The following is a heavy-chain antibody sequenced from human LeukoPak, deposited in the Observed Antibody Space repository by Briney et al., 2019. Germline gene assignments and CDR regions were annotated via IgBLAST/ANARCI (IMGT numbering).Heavy chain of an antibody. D-gene: IGHD3-3*01. J-gene: IGHJ4*02. Sequence: KSGGSLRLSCAASGFTFSDYYMSWIRQAPGKGLEWVSYISSSGSTIYYADSVKGRFTISRDNAKNSLYLQMNSLRAEDTAVYYCARREYYDFWSGYYTGPGPLDYWGQGTLVTVSS. V-gene: IGHV3-11*01. CDR2: ISSSGSTI. CDR1: GFTFSDYY. CDR3: ARREYYDFWSGYYTGPGPLDY.